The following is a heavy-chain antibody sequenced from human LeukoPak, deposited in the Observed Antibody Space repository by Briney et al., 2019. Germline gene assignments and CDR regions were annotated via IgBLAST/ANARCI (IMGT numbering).Heavy chain of an antibody. CDR1: GFSFSTYA. V-gene: IGHV3-48*04. Sequence: GGSLRLSCAASGFSFSTYAMNWVRQAPGKGLEWLSYISGSSNTIYYADSVKGRFTVSRDNAKNSLHLQMNSLRTEDTAVYFCAREGRMSMGIEYWGQGTLVTVSS. CDR2: ISGSSNTI. CDR3: AREGRMSMGIEY. J-gene: IGHJ4*02. D-gene: IGHD4/OR15-4a*01.